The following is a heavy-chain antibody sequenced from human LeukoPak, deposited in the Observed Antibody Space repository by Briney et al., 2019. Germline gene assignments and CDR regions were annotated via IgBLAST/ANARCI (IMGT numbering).Heavy chain of an antibody. D-gene: IGHD6-6*01. J-gene: IGHJ5*02. CDR2: IYSGGST. Sequence: GGSLRLSCAASGFTVSSNYMSWVRQAPGKGLEWVSVIYSGGSTNYADSVKGRLTISRDNSKNTLYLQMNSLRAEDTALYYCAKRGTGSSGPNWFDPWGQGTLVTVSS. CDR1: GFTVSSNY. CDR3: AKRGTGSSGPNWFDP. V-gene: IGHV3-53*01.